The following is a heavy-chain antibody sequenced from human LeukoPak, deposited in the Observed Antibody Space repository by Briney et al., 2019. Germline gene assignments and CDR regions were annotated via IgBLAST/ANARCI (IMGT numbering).Heavy chain of an antibody. D-gene: IGHD1-26*01. J-gene: IGHJ5*02. CDR1: GFTFSSYA. CDR2: ISGSSTTI. CDR3: ARDLVGATAS. V-gene: IGHV3-48*02. Sequence: QTGGSLRLSCAASGFTFSSYAMSWVRQAPGKGQEWVSYISGSSTTIYYADSVKGRFTISRDNAKNSLYLQMNSLRDEDTAVYYCARDLVGATASWGQGTLVTVSS.